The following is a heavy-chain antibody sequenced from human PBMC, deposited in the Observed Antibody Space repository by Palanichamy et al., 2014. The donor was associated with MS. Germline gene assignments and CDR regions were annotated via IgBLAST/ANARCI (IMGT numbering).Heavy chain of an antibody. V-gene: IGHV1-3*01. J-gene: IGHJ5*02. Sequence: SVKVSCKASGYTFTSYAMHWVRQAPGQRLEWMGWINAGNGNTKYSQKFQGRVTITRDTSASTAYMELSSLRSEDTAVYYCARELRGLNWFDPWGQGTLVTVSS. CDR2: INAGNGNT. CDR1: GYTFTSYA. CDR3: ARELRGLNWFDP. D-gene: IGHD3-10*01.